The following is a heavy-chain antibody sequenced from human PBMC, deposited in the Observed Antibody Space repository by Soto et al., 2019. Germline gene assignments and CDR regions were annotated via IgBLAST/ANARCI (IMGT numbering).Heavy chain of an antibody. J-gene: IGHJ6*02. CDR2: IIPIFGTA. V-gene: IGHV1-69*06. D-gene: IGHD3-22*01. CDR3: GGVIGYYYGMDV. Sequence: SVKVSCKASGGTFSSYAISWVRQAPGQGLEWMGGIIPIFGTANYAQKFQGRVTITADKSTSTAYMELSSLRSEDTAVYYCGGVIGYYYGMDVWGQGTTVTVSS. CDR1: GGTFSSYA.